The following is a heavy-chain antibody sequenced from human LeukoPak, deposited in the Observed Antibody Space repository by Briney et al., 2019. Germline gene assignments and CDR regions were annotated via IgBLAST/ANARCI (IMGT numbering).Heavy chain of an antibody. Sequence: PGGSLRLSCAASGFAFSSQAMGWFRQAPGKGLELVSVISDSGSITYYADSVKGRFTISRDNSKNTLFLQMNSLRADDTAVYYCAKDARRTSGWYFFDYWGQGTLVTVSS. D-gene: IGHD6-19*01. J-gene: IGHJ4*02. CDR3: AKDARRTSGWYFFDY. CDR2: ISDSGSIT. V-gene: IGHV3-23*01. CDR1: GFAFSSQA.